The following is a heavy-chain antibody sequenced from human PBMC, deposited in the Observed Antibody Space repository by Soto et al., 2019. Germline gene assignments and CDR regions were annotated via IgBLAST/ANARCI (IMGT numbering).Heavy chain of an antibody. CDR3: AHSIVTASLLDY. CDR1: GFSLSTSGLG. V-gene: IGHV2-5*02. Sequence: QITLKESGPTLVKPTQTLTLTCTFSGFSLSTSGLGVGWIRQPPGKALEWLALIYWDDDKRYSPSLKSRLTIPKDTSKTQVVLTMTNMDPVDTATYYCAHSIVTASLLDYGGQGTLVTVSS. D-gene: IGHD2-21*02. J-gene: IGHJ4*02. CDR2: IYWDDDK.